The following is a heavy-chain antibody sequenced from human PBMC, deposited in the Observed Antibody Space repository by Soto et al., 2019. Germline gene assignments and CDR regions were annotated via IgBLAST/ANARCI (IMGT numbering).Heavy chain of an antibody. V-gene: IGHV3-21*06. D-gene: IGHD1-26*01. CDR1: FTFSMYS. Sequence: EVQVVESGGGLVKPGGSLRLSCTFTFSMYSMNWVRQAPGKGLEWVASISSGSAYIKYAESVKGRFTISRDNAKNSLHLQMNSLRAEDTAIYHCAIDQGGSYDSWFDPWGQGTLVTVSS. CDR3: AIDQGGSYDSWFDP. CDR2: ISSGSAYI. J-gene: IGHJ5*02.